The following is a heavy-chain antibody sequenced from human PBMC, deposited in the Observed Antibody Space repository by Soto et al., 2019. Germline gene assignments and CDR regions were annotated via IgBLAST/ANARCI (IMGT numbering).Heavy chain of an antibody. D-gene: IGHD7-27*01. V-gene: IGHV4-34*01. CDR2: VSHSGNT. J-gene: IGHJ4*02. CDR1: GGSFTGHF. CDR3: ARAKFESTGWHQFDI. Sequence: PSETLSLTCTVSGGSFTGHFWSWVRQPPGKGLEWTGEVSHSGNTKYYPSLRSRVTLSVDSPKNQISLALTSVTAADTAVYYCARAKFESTGWHQFDIWGQGTLVTVSS.